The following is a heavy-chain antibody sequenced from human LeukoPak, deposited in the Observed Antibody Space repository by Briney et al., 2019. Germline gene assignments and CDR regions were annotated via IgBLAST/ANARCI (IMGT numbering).Heavy chain of an antibody. Sequence: ASVKVSCKASGGTFSSYAISGVRQAPGQGLEWMGGIIPIFGTANYAQKFQGRVTITADKSTSTAYMELSSLRSEDTAVYYCASGTDYYMDVWGKGTTVTVSS. J-gene: IGHJ6*03. CDR2: IIPIFGTA. CDR3: ASGTDYYMDV. CDR1: GGTFSSYA. D-gene: IGHD1-1*01. V-gene: IGHV1-69*06.